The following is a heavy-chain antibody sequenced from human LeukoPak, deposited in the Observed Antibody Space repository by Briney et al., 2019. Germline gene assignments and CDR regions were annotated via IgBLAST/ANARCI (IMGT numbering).Heavy chain of an antibody. CDR1: GYTFTSYG. J-gene: IGHJ5*02. CDR2: IIPNSGDT. D-gene: IGHD2-2*01. V-gene: IGHV1-2*02. CDR3: ARALGVVPVAP. Sequence: ASVKVSCKASGYTFTSYGISWVRQAPGQGLEWVGRIIPNSGDTLYAQKFKGRVTMTRDTSISTAYMELSRLRSDDTAVYYCARALGVVPVAPWGQGTLVTVSS.